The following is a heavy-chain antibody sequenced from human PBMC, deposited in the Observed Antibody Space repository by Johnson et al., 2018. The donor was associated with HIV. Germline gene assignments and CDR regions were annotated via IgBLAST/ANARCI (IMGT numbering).Heavy chain of an antibody. CDR3: ARALTTDAFDI. J-gene: IGHJ3*02. Sequence: QVQLVESGGGVVRPGRSLRLSCAASGFTFSSYAMHWVRQAPGKGLEWVAVISYDGSNKYYADSVKGRFTISRDNSKNTLYLQMNSLRAEDTAVYYCARALTTDAFDIWGQGTMVTVSS. V-gene: IGHV3-30-3*01. CDR1: GFTFSSYA. D-gene: IGHD4-17*01. CDR2: ISYDGSNK.